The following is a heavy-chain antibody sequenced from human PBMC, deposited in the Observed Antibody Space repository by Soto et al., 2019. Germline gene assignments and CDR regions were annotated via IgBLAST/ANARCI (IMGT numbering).Heavy chain of an antibody. CDR2: ISYDGSNK. V-gene: IGHV3-30*18. J-gene: IGHJ4*02. D-gene: IGHD2-15*01. Sequence: GGSLRLSCAASGFTFSSYGMHWVRQAPGKGLEWVAVISYDGSNKYYADSVKGRFTISRDNSKNTLYLQMNSLRAEDTAVYYCAKDLIRRGYCSGGSCYGSSDYWGQGPLVTVPS. CDR1: GFTFSSYG. CDR3: AKDLIRRGYCSGGSCYGSSDY.